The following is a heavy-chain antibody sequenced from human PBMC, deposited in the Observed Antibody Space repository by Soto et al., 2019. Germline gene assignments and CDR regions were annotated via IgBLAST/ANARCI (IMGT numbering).Heavy chain of an antibody. D-gene: IGHD2-2*01. CDR2: ISSSSSYI. J-gene: IGHJ6*02. CDR1: GFTFSSYS. Sequence: GGSLRLSCAASGFTFSSYSMNWVRQAPGKGLEWVSSISSSSSYIYYADSVKGRFTISRDNAKNSLYLQMNSLRAEDTAVYYCGRVVPPGNIAPSLPYYSSYGMEVWGQGTTVTVSS. CDR3: GRVVPPGNIAPSLPYYSSYGMEV. V-gene: IGHV3-21*01.